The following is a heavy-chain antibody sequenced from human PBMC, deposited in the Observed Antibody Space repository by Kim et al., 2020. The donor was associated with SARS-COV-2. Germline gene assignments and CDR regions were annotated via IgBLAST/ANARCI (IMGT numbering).Heavy chain of an antibody. Sequence: SETLSLSCNVSGGPISSGGLYWGWIRQPPGKGLEWIGDISYSGTTYYNPSHKSRVTISVETYKDQFSLKLSSVTAADTAVYYCARRGGSYGSGGYYFAY. J-gene: IGHJ4*01. D-gene: IGHD1-26*01. CDR1: GGPISSGGLY. CDR2: ISYSGTT. V-gene: IGHV4-39*01. CDR3: ARRGGSYGSGGYYFAY.